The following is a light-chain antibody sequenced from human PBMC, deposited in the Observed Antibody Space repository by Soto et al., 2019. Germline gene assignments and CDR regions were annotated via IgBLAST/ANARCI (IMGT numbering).Light chain of an antibody. J-gene: IGKJ1*01. Sequence: EIVLTQSPGTLSLSPGERATLYCRASQSVSSNLAWYQQKPGQAPRLLIYGASTRATGIPARFSGSGSGTEFTLTISSLQSEDFAVYYCQQYNNWPPWTFGQGTKVDI. CDR1: QSVSSN. CDR2: GAS. V-gene: IGKV3-15*01. CDR3: QQYNNWPPWT.